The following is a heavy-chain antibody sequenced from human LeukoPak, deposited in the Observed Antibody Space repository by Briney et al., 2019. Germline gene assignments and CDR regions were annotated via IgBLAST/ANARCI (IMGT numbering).Heavy chain of an antibody. CDR1: GGSISSGSCY. D-gene: IGHD1-1*01. CDR3: AGMDNNYYYYGMDV. Sequence: SQTLSLTCTVSGGSISSGSCYWSWIRQPAGKGLEWIGRIYTSGSTNYNPSLKTRVTISVDTSKNQCSLKLSSVTAADTAVYYCAGMDNNYYYYGMDVWGQGTTVTVSS. V-gene: IGHV4-61*02. CDR2: IYTSGST. J-gene: IGHJ6*02.